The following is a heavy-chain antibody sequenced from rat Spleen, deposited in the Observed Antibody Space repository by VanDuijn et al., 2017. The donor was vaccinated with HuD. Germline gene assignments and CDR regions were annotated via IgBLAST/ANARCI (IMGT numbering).Heavy chain of an antibody. CDR1: GFTFNNYW. CDR2: ITNASGRT. D-gene: IGHD1-11*01. J-gene: IGHJ2*01. Sequence: EVQLVESGGGLVQPGGSLKLSCVASGFTFNNYWMTWIRQAPGKGLEWVASITNASGRTYYPDAVKGRFTISRDNAKSTLYLQMNSLRSEDTATYYCARQSLINYGGYPFDYWGQGVMVTVSS. V-gene: IGHV5-31*01. CDR3: ARQSLINYGGYPFDY.